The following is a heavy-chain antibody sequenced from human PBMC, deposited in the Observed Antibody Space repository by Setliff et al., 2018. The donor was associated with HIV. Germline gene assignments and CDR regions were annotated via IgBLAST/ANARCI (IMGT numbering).Heavy chain of an antibody. V-gene: IGHV1-18*01. CDR2: ISADNGDT. D-gene: IGHD4-17*01. CDR3: ARVIDYGVLYWSYYMDV. Sequence: ASVKVSCKSSGYTLTNYGISWVRQAPGQGLEWMGWISADNGDTNYPQKLQGRVTMTTDTSTSTAYMELRSLRSDDTAVYYCARVIDYGVLYWSYYMDVWGKGTTVTVS. J-gene: IGHJ6*03. CDR1: GYTLTNYG.